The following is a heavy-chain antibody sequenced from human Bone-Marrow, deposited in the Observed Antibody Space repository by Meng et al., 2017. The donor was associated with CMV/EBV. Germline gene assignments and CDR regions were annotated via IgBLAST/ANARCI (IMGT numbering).Heavy chain of an antibody. Sequence: GESLKISCAASGFTFSSYAMHWVRQAPGKGLEWVAVISYDGSNKYYADSVKGRFTISRDNSKNTLYLQMNSLRAEDTAVYYCADGGNGMDYWGQGTLVTVSS. D-gene: IGHD4-23*01. CDR2: ISYDGSNK. J-gene: IGHJ4*02. CDR1: GFTFSSYA. CDR3: ADGGNGMDY. V-gene: IGHV3-30-3*01.